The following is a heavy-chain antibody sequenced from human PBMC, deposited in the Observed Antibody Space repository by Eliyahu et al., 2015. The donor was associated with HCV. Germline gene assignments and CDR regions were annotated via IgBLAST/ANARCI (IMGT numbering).Heavy chain of an antibody. CDR1: XFTFXRFS. V-gene: IGHV3-43*01. D-gene: IGHD3/OR15-3a*01. CDR3: GKEGSSWTVFE. CDR2: INWDGDKT. Sequence: EVQLVQSXGXVXHPGGSLRLSCAASXFTFXRFSMXWVRQAPGRGLEWVXLINWDGDKTFYADSVKGRFTISRDNSKNSLYLQMSSLRTEDTALYYCGKEGSSWTVFEWGQGTLVTVSS. J-gene: IGHJ4*02.